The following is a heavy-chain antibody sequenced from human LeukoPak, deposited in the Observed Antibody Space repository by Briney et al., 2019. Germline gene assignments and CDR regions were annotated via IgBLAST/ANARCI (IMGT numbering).Heavy chain of an antibody. CDR1: GGSISSYY. Sequence: SETLSLTCTVSGGSISSYYWSWIRQPPGKGLEWIGYIYYSGSTNYNPSLKSRVTISVDTTKNQFSLKLSSVTAADTAVYYCARELAPNDILTGYQPSEAFDIWGQGTMVTVSS. D-gene: IGHD3-9*01. J-gene: IGHJ3*02. CDR3: ARELAPNDILTGYQPSEAFDI. CDR2: IYYSGST. V-gene: IGHV4-59*12.